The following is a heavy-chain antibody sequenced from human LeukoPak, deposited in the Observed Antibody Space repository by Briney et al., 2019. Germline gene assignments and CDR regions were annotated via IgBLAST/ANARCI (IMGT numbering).Heavy chain of an antibody. D-gene: IGHD3-3*01. V-gene: IGHV4-34*01. CDR3: ARDRFWNLGATFDY. CDR2: INHSGST. CDR1: GGSFSGYY. Sequence: PSETLSLTCAVYGGSFSGYYWSWIRQPPGKGLEWIGEINHSGSTNYNPSLKSRVTISVDTSKNQFSLKLSSVTAADTAVYYCARDRFWNLGATFDYWGQGTLDTVSS. J-gene: IGHJ4*02.